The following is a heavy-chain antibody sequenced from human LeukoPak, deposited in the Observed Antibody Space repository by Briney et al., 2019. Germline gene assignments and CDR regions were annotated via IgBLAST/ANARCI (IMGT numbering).Heavy chain of an antibody. V-gene: IGHV1-3*01. CDR3: TRVGGSSSGWYHH. CDR1: GFTFTNYI. Sequence: ASVKVSCKASGFTFTNYIMHWVRQAPGQRREWMGWINAGNGNTKYSQKFQGRVTITRDASASTAYMELSSLSSEDTAVYYCTRVGGSSSGWYHHWGQGTLVTVSS. CDR2: INAGNGNT. D-gene: IGHD6-19*01. J-gene: IGHJ1*01.